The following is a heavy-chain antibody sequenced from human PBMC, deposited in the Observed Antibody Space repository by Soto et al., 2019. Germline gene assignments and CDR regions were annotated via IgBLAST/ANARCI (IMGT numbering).Heavy chain of an antibody. D-gene: IGHD6-19*01. CDR3: VRRAVAGFDY. V-gene: IGHV3-48*01. J-gene: IGHJ4*02. CDR1: GFTFSSYS. Sequence: EVQLVESGGGLVQPGGSLRLSCAASGFTFSSYSMNWVRQAPGKGLEWVSYISSSSSTIYYADSVKGRFTISRDNAKNSLSLQMNSLRAEDTAVYYCVRRAVAGFDYWGQGTLVTVSS. CDR2: ISSSSSTI.